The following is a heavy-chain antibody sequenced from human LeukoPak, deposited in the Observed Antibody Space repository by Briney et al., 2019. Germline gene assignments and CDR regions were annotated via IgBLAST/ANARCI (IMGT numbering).Heavy chain of an antibody. Sequence: GGSLRLSCAASGFTFSSYSMNWVRQAPGKGLEWVSSISSSSSYIYYADSVKGRFTTSRDNAKTSLYLQMHSLRAEDTAVYYCARGPPAYGSGSYSSVYWGQGTLVTVSS. CDR2: ISSSSSYI. V-gene: IGHV3-21*01. D-gene: IGHD3-10*01. CDR1: GFTFSSYS. J-gene: IGHJ4*02. CDR3: ARGPPAYGSGSYSSVY.